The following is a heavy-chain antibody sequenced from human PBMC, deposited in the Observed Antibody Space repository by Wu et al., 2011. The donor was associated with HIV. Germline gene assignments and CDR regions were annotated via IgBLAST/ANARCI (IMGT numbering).Heavy chain of an antibody. J-gene: IGHJ6*02. D-gene: IGHD2-2*01. Sequence: VKVSCKASGGTFSSYAISWVRQAPGQGLEWMGGIIPIFGTANYAXKFQGRVTITTDESTSTAYMELSSLRSEDTAVYYCAREDIVVVPAAKDGHYYYGMDVWGQGTTVTVSS. CDR3: AREDIVVVPAAKDGHYYYGMDV. CDR1: GGTFSSYA. CDR2: IIPIFGTA. V-gene: IGHV1-69*05.